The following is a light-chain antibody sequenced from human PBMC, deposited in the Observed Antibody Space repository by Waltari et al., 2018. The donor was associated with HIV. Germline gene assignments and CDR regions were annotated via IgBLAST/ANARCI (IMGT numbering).Light chain of an antibody. J-gene: IGLJ2*01. Sequence: SYELTQPPSVSVSPGQTANITCSGDKLGDKYASWYQLKPGQSPVLVIYQDTKRPSGIPERFSGSNSGNTATLTISGTQALDEADYYCQAWDSSVVFGGGTKLTVL. CDR1: KLGDKY. V-gene: IGLV3-1*01. CDR3: QAWDSSVV. CDR2: QDT.